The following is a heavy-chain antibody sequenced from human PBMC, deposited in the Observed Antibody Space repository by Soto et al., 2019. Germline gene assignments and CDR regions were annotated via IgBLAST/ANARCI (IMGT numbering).Heavy chain of an antibody. J-gene: IGHJ6*02. V-gene: IGHV3-15*07. Sequence: EVQLVESGGGLVEPGGSLRLSCAASGFNFINAWMHWVRQAPGKGLEWVGRIKSKTDGGTTDYAAPVKGRFIISRDDSKNTLYLQINSLKMEVTAVYYCSALGVWGQGTTVTVSS. CDR3: SALGV. CDR2: IKSKTDGGTT. CDR1: GFNFINAW. D-gene: IGHD1-26*01.